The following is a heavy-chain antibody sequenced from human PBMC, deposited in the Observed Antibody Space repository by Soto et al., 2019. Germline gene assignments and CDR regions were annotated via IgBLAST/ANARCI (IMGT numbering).Heavy chain of an antibody. CDR1: GGTFSSYA. J-gene: IGHJ4*02. V-gene: IGHV1-69*01. CDR3: ARWTRLPYYFDF. CDR2: IIPIFGTT. Sequence: QVQLVRSGAEVKKPGSSVTVSCKTSGGTFSSYAISWVRQAPGQGLEWMGRIIPIFGTTNYAQKFQGRVTITTGESTSTAYMELSSLRSEDTAVYYCARWTRLPYYFDFWGQGTLVTVSS.